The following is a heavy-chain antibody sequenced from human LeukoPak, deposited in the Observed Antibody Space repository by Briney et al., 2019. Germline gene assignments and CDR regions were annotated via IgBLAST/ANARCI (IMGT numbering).Heavy chain of an antibody. J-gene: IGHJ6*02. CDR3: ARRVRGVIISFYYYNGMDV. D-gene: IGHD3-10*01. V-gene: IGHV4-34*01. Sequence: SEPLSLICAVYGGSFSDYYWTWIRQSPGKGIEWIGEINHSGATDYNPSLKSRVTISVDTSKNQFSLKVRSVTAADTAVYYCARRVRGVIISFYYYNGMDVWGQGTTVTVSS. CDR2: INHSGAT. CDR1: GGSFSDYY.